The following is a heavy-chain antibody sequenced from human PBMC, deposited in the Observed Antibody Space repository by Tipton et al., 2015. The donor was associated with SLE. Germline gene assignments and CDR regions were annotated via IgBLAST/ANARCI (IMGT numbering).Heavy chain of an antibody. CDR2: INHSGST. V-gene: IGHV4-34*01. J-gene: IGHJ4*02. Sequence: TLSLTCAVYGGSFSGYYWSWIRQPPGKGLEWIGEINHSGSTNYNPSLKSRVTISVDTSKNQFSLKPSSVTAADTAVYYCARDLAARGGHYFDYWGQGTLVTVSS. D-gene: IGHD6-6*01. CDR1: GGSFSGYY. CDR3: ARDLAARGGHYFDY.